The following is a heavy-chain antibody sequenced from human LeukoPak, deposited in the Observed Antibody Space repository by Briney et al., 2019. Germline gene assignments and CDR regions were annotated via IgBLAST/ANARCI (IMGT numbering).Heavy chain of an antibody. J-gene: IGHJ4*02. CDR3: ARDLDGGYEDFPRNGLDY. Sequence: PSGTLSLTCAVSGGSISSSNWWSWVRQPPGKGLEWIGEIYHSGSTNYNPSLKSRVTISVDKSKNQFSLKLSSVTAADTAVYYCARDLDGGYEDFPRNGLDYWGQGTLVTVSS. CDR1: GGSISSSNW. D-gene: IGHD5-12*01. CDR2: IYHSGST. V-gene: IGHV4-4*02.